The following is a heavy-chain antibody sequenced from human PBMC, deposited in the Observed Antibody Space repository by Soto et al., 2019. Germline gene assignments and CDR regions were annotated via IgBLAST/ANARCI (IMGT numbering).Heavy chain of an antibody. V-gene: IGHV4-59*01. CDR3: AREGYYYGMDV. Sequence: SETLSLTCTVSGGSISSYYWSWIRQPPGKGLEWIGYIYYSGSTNYNPSLKSRVTISVDTSKNQFSLKLSSVTAADTAVYYCAREGYYYGMDVWGQGTTVIVSS. J-gene: IGHJ6*02. CDR1: GGSISSYY. CDR2: IYYSGST.